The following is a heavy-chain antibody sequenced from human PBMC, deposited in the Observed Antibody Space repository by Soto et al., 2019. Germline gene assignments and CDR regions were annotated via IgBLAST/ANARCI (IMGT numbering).Heavy chain of an antibody. V-gene: IGHV1-69*01. Sequence: QVQLVQSGAEVKKPGSSLKVSCKTSGVTFSTSGISWVRQGPGQGLEWMGGIIPLFGTPKYARKFQGRVSITADDPPTTTYRDLSGLGSDDTAIYYCARVPPSICGGGNCSRLDSYFASWGRGSQVVVSS. CDR3: ARVPPSICGGGNCSRLDSYFAS. CDR2: IIPLFGTP. J-gene: IGHJ4*03. D-gene: IGHD2-21*01. CDR1: GVTFSTSG.